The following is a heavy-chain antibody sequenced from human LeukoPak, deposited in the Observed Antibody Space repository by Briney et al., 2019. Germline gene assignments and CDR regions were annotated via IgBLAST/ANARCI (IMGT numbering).Heavy chain of an antibody. Sequence: KTGGSLRLSCAASGFTFSDYYMSWIQQAPGKGLEWVSYISSSSSSTNYADSVKGRFTISRDNAKNSLYLQMNSLRAEDTAVYYCARYGYGYGKPIDYWGQGTLVTVSS. CDR3: ARYGYGYGKPIDY. CDR1: GFTFSDYY. J-gene: IGHJ4*02. D-gene: IGHD5-18*01. V-gene: IGHV3-11*03. CDR2: ISSSSSST.